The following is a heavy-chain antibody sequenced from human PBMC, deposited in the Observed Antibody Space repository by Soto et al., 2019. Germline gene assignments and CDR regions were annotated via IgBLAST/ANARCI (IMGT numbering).Heavy chain of an antibody. D-gene: IGHD5-12*01. CDR2: IIPIFGTT. V-gene: IGHV1-69*15. CDR3: AKDGGADGYFGNWLDP. CDR1: GGTFSNYA. J-gene: IGHJ5*02. Sequence: QVHLVQSGAEVKKPGSSVNVSCKASGGTFSNYAITWVRQAPGQGLEWVGRIIPIFGTTNVAQKFQGRVTITANESTTTAYMELSGQRSDDTAVYYCAKDGGADGYFGNWLDPWGQGTLVTVSS.